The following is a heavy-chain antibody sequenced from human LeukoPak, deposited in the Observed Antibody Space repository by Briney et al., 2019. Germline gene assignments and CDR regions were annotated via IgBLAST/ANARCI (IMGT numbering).Heavy chain of an antibody. V-gene: IGHV3-7*01. Sequence: GGSLRLSCAASGFTFKKYWMNWVRQVPGKGLECLANIKEDGSETYYADSVKGRFTISRDNPKNLLFLQINSLGVKDTAVYYCARETPRRGETRDGYRWGQGTLVTVSS. CDR1: GFTFKKYW. J-gene: IGHJ4*02. CDR2: IKEDGSET. D-gene: IGHD5-24*01. CDR3: ARETPRRGETRDGYR.